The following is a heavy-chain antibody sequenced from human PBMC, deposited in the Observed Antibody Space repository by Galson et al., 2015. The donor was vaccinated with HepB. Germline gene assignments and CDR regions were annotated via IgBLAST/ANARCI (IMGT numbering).Heavy chain of an antibody. Sequence: SETLSLTCTVSHGSISNYYWSWIRQPDGMGLEWIGRIYSSGSTNYNPSLKRRVTMSVDTSKNQFSLKLSSVTAADTAVYYCARLSGHITMVRGIIPHHYYHYMDVWGRGTTVTVSS. D-gene: IGHD3-10*01. CDR3: ARLSGHITMVRGIIPHHYYHYMDV. V-gene: IGHV4-4*07. CDR1: HGSISNYY. CDR2: IYSSGST. J-gene: IGHJ6*03.